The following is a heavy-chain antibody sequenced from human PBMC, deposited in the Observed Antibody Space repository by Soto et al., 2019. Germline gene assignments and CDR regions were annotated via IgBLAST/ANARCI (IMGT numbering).Heavy chain of an antibody. V-gene: IGHV3-48*02. J-gene: IGHJ6*02. D-gene: IGHD5-12*01. Sequence: LRLSCAASGFTFSSYDMNWVRQAPGKGLEWVSYISGGSSRIFYADSVKGRFTISRDNAKNSPYLQMNSLRDEDTGVYYCARVIYGGWSTIKDYYYYAMDVWVQGTTVTVSS. CDR1: GFTFSSYD. CDR3: ARVIYGGWSTIKDYYYYAMDV. CDR2: ISGGSSRI.